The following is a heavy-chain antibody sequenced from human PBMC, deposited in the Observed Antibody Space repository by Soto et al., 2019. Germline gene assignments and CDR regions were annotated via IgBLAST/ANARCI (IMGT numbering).Heavy chain of an antibody. D-gene: IGHD3-3*01. CDR2: IIPIFGTA. Sequence: GASVKVSCKASGGTFSSYAISWVRQAPGQGLEWMGGIIPIFGTANYAQKFQGRVTITADESTSTAYMELSSLRSEDTAVYYCARGYSRFLETPNMGTGMDVWGQGTTVTVSS. V-gene: IGHV1-69*13. CDR3: ARGYSRFLETPNMGTGMDV. J-gene: IGHJ6*02. CDR1: GGTFSSYA.